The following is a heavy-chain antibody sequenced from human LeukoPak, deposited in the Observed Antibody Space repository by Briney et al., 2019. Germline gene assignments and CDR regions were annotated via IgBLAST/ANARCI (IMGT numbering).Heavy chain of an antibody. CDR3: ASQNYDFWSGYSLTFDY. CDR1: GGSISSSSYY. J-gene: IGHJ4*02. V-gene: IGHV4-39*01. Sequence: SETLSLTCTVSGGSISSSSYYWGWIRQPPGKGLEWIGSIYYSGSTYYNPSLKSRVTISVDTSKNQFSLKLSSVTAADTAVYYCASQNYDFWSGYSLTFDYWGQGTLVTVSS. D-gene: IGHD3-3*01. CDR2: IYYSGST.